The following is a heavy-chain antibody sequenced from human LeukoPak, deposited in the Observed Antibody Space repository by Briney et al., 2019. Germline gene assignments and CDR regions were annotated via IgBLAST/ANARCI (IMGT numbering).Heavy chain of an antibody. CDR2: IYYSGST. CDR1: GGSIITNSYY. Sequence: SETLSLTCTVSGGSIITNSYYFGWIRQPPGKGLEWIGSIYYSGSTYYNPSLRNRVTISVDTSKNQFSLKLSSVTAADTAVYYCARSLYGDYLGYWGQGTLVTVSS. J-gene: IGHJ4*02. V-gene: IGHV4-39*07. D-gene: IGHD3-16*01. CDR3: ARSLYGDYLGY.